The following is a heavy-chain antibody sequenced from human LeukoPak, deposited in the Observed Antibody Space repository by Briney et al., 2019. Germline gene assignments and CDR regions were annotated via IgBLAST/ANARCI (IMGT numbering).Heavy chain of an antibody. CDR2: IGTNDTTI. D-gene: IGHD2-2*02. CDR3: ARISYCSSTSCYKSFHY. V-gene: IGHV3-48*04. CDR1: GFTFSSYA. J-gene: IGHJ4*02. Sequence: GGSLRLSCAASGFTFSSYAMNWVRQAPGKGLEWVSFIGTNDTTIYYADSAKGRFTSSRDNAKNAPNLQMNSLRAEDTAVYYCARISYCSSTSCYKSFHYWGQGTLVTVSS.